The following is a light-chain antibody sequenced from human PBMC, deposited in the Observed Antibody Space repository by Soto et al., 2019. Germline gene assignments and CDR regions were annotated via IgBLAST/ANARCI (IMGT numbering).Light chain of an antibody. CDR3: PPYCGPPPYT. V-gene: IGKV3-20*01. CDR2: GAS. Sequence: TVLTQSPGTLSLSPGERATLSCRASESISSNYLAWYQHKPGQAPRLLISGASDRATGIPDRFNGSGSGTDFSLTISSLEPAYSAVFFCPPYCGPPPYTLG. CDR1: ESISSNY. J-gene: IGKJ2*01.